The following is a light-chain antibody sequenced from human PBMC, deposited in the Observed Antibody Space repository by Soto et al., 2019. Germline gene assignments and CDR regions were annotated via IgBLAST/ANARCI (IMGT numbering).Light chain of an antibody. CDR1: ESISTS. Sequence: DIQMTQSPSSLSASVGDRVTMACRASESISTSLNWYHQKPGKAPDLLIYAASSLKSGVPSRFSGSGSGTDFTLTITGLQLADFATYYCQQTYSVPITFGQGTRLEIK. V-gene: IGKV1-39*01. J-gene: IGKJ5*01. CDR2: AAS. CDR3: QQTYSVPIT.